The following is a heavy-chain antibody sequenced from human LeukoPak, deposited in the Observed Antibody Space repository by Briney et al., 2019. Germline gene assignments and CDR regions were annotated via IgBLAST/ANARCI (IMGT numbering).Heavy chain of an antibody. J-gene: IGHJ3*02. CDR1: GYTFTSFG. Sequence: ASVKVSCKASGYTFTSFGISWLRQAPGQGLEWMGWISARNGNINYAQKFQGRVTMTTDTPTSTAYMELRSLRSDDTAVYYCARDNGGAYYFDTSAYYHNDAFDIWGQGTMVTVSS. CDR2: ISARNGNI. V-gene: IGHV1-18*01. CDR3: ARDNGGAYYFDTSAYYHNDAFDI. D-gene: IGHD3-22*01.